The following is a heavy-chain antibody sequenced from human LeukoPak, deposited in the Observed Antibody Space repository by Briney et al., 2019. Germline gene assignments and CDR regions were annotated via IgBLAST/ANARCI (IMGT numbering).Heavy chain of an antibody. CDR2: ISYDGSNK. CDR1: GFTFSSYG. Sequence: SGGSLRLSCAASGFTFSSYGMHWVRQAPGKGLEWVAVISYDGSNKYYADSVKGRFTISRDNSKNTLYLQMNSLRAEDTAVYYCAKAINLGSSWLGGPTDYWGQGTLVTVSS. J-gene: IGHJ4*02. V-gene: IGHV3-30*18. CDR3: AKAINLGSSWLGGPTDY. D-gene: IGHD6-13*01.